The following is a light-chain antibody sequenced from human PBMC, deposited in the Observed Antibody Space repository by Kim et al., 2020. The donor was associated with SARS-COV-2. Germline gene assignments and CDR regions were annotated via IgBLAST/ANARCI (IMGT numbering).Light chain of an antibody. Sequence: ASVGDRVTLTCRASQSISSYLNWYQQKPGKAPKLLIYAASSLQSGVPSRFSGSGSGTDFTLTISSLQPEDFATYYCQQSYSTPYTFGQGTKLEI. CDR3: QQSYSTPYT. CDR1: QSISSY. J-gene: IGKJ2*01. V-gene: IGKV1-39*01. CDR2: AAS.